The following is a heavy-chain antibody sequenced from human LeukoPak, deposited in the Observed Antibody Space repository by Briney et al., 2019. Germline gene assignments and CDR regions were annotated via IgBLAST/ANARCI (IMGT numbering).Heavy chain of an antibody. J-gene: IGHJ5*02. CDR3: ARESRGYSGYANWFDP. V-gene: IGHV4-59*01. Sequence: PSETLSLTCTVSGGSISSYYWSWIRQPPGKGLEWIGYIYYSGSTNYNPSLKSRVTISVDTSKNQFSLKLSSVTAADTAVYYCARESRGYSGYANWFDPWGQGTLVTVSS. D-gene: IGHD5-12*01. CDR2: IYYSGST. CDR1: GGSISSYY.